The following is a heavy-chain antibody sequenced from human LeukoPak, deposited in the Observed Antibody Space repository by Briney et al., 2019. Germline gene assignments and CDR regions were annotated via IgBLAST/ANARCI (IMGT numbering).Heavy chain of an antibody. Sequence: GGSLRLSCAASGFTFSNYDTQWVRQAPGKGLVWVALIYYDGSNKYYADSVKGRFTISRDNSKNTLYLQMASLKAEDTAGYYCANNFDYWGQGTLVTVSS. J-gene: IGHJ4*02. CDR1: GFTFSNYD. V-gene: IGHV3-33*06. CDR2: IYYDGSNK. CDR3: ANNFDY.